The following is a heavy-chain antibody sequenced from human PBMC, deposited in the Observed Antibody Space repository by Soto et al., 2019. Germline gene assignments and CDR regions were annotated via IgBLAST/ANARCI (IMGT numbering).Heavy chain of an antibody. D-gene: IGHD3-16*01. J-gene: IGHJ6*02. Sequence: GGSLRLSCATSGFTFSSYGMHWVRQAPGKGLEWVAVISYDGSNKYYADSVKGRFTISRDNSKNTLYLQMNSLRAEDTAVYYCAKEFGGMDVWGQGTTVTVSS. CDR1: GFTFSSYG. CDR3: AKEFGGMDV. V-gene: IGHV3-30*18. CDR2: ISYDGSNK.